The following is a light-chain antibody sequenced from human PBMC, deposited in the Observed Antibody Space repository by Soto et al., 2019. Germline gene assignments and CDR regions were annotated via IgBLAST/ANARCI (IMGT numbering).Light chain of an antibody. CDR1: QSIRRY. J-gene: IGKJ2*01. CDR3: QQSYSTPYT. V-gene: IGKV1-39*01. CDR2: DAA. Sequence: DIQMTQSPSSLSASVGDRVIITCRASQSIRRYLNWFQQKPGKAPKLLIHDAANLQSGGPSRFSGSGSGTDFTLTISGLRPEDFATYYCQQSYSTPYTFGQGTKLGIK.